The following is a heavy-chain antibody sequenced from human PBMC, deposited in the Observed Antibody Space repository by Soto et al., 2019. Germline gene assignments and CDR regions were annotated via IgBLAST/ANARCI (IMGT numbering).Heavy chain of an antibody. V-gene: IGHV1-18*01. Sequence: HLVQSGPEVKKPGASVTVSCKTSGDTFTNFGLSWVRQAPGQGLEWMGWLATYNTNRNYAQKFQGRLTLTTDTSTSTAYMELKILGYDDTAVYYCARVLRGVVNWFDPWGQGTLVTVSS. J-gene: IGHJ5*02. CDR2: LATYNTNR. CDR1: GDTFTNFG. D-gene: IGHD3-10*01. CDR3: ARVLRGVVNWFDP.